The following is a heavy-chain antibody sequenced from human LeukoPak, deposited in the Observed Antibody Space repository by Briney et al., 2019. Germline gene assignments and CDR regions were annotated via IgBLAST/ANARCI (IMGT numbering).Heavy chain of an antibody. D-gene: IGHD2-2*01. V-gene: IGHV4-59*01. J-gene: IGHJ3*02. CDR3: ARDRTLAAFDI. CDR2: IYYSGST. CDR1: GGSISRYY. Sequence: PSETLSLTCAVSGGSISRYYWSWIRQPPGKGLERIGYIYYSGSTNYNPSLKRRVTISVDTSKNQFSLKLSSVTAADTAVYYCARDRTLAAFDIWGQGTMVTVPS.